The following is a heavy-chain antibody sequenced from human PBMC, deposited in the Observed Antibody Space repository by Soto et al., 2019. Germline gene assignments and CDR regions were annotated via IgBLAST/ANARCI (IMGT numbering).Heavy chain of an antibody. D-gene: IGHD6-6*01. V-gene: IGHV4-30-2*01. J-gene: IGHJ6*02. CDR1: GDSISRGGYS. Sequence: SETLSLTCAVSGDSISRGGYSWTWIRQPPGKALEWIGNIYDSGSTSYNPSLKSRVTISVDRSKNQFSLKLMSVTAADTAVYLCARGSSSYYDYGMDVWGQGTTVTVSS. CDR2: IYDSGST. CDR3: ARGSSSYYDYGMDV.